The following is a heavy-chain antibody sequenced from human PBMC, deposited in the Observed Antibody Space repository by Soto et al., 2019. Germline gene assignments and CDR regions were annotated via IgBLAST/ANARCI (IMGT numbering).Heavy chain of an antibody. V-gene: IGHV1-8*02. CDR3: ARGYGSGSYSVYY. Sequence: ASVEVSWEASGYTFTSYYINWVLRATGQGLEWMGWMNPNSGNTGYAQKFQGRVTMTRNTSISTAYMELSSLRSEDTAGYYCARGYGSGSYSVYYWGQGTLVTVSS. J-gene: IGHJ4*02. CDR1: GYTFTSYY. CDR2: MNPNSGNT. D-gene: IGHD3-10*01.